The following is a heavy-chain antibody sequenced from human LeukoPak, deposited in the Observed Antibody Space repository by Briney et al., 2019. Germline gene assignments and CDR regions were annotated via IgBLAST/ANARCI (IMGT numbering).Heavy chain of an antibody. CDR2: INHSGST. CDR3: ARGVRYYGSGSYYSLHYYYYYGMDV. Sequence: PSETLSLTCAVYGGSFSGYYRSWIRQPPGKGLEWIGEINHSGSTNYNPSLKSRVTISVDTSKNQFSLKLSSVTAADTAVYYCARGVRYYGSGSYYSLHYYYYYGMDVWGQGTTVTVSS. J-gene: IGHJ6*02. V-gene: IGHV4-34*01. CDR1: GGSFSGYY. D-gene: IGHD3-10*01.